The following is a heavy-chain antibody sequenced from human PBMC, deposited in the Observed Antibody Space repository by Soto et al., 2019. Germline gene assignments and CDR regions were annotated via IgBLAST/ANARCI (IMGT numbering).Heavy chain of an antibody. J-gene: IGHJ4*02. CDR2: IIPIFGTA. D-gene: IGHD3-22*01. V-gene: IGHV1-69*12. Sequence: QVQLVQSGAEVKKPGSSVKVSCKASGGTFSSYAISWVRQAPGQGLEWMGGIIPIFGTANYAQKFQGRVTTTADESTSTAYMELSSLRSEDTAVYYCARGGRVHYYDSSGYYFDYWGQGTLVTVSS. CDR3: ARGGRVHYYDSSGYYFDY. CDR1: GGTFSSYA.